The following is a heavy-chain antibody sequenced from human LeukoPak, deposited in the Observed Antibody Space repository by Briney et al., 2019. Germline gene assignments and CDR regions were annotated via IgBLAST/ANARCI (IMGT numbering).Heavy chain of an antibody. CDR2: ISRSGSVT. CDR3: AKAPDSSGSYYGMDV. V-gene: IGHV3-23*01. Sequence: GGSLSHSCPASVFTLSKYSMSGLRQAPAKGLAWVSTISRSGSVTYYADSVKGRFTISRDNSKNTLYLQMNSLRIEDTGVFYCAKAPDSSGSYYGMDVWGQGTTVTVSS. CDR1: VFTLSKYS. D-gene: IGHD3-22*01. J-gene: IGHJ6*02.